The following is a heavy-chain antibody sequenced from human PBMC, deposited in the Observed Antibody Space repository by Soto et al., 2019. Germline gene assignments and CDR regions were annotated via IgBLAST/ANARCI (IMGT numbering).Heavy chain of an antibody. Sequence: QVQLVQSGAEVKKPGSSVKVSCKASGGTFSSYTISWVRQAPGQGLEWMGRIIPILGIANYAQKFQGRVTITADKSTSTAYMELSSLKSEDTAVYYCARDRSYGHGVLDYWGQGTLVTVSS. CDR1: GGTFSSYT. CDR2: IIPILGIA. J-gene: IGHJ4*02. D-gene: IGHD5-18*01. CDR3: ARDRSYGHGVLDY. V-gene: IGHV1-69*02.